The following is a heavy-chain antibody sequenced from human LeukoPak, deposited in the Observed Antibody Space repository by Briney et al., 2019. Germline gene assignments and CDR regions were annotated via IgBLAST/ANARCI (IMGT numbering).Heavy chain of an antibody. Sequence: RGSLRLSCSASGFTFSSYAMHWVRQAPGKGLEYVSAISSNGGSTYYADSVKGRFTISRDNSKNTLYLQMSSLRAEDTAVYYCVKDMAGTTRGFDYWGQGTLVTVSS. CDR2: ISSNGGST. V-gene: IGHV3-64D*06. CDR3: VKDMAGTTRGFDY. J-gene: IGHJ4*02. D-gene: IGHD1-1*01. CDR1: GFTFSSYA.